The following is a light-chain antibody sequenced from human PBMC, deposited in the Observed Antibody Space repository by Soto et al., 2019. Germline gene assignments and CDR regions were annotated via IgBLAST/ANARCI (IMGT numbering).Light chain of an antibody. CDR2: DAS. V-gene: IGKV3-15*01. CDR1: QSVSSK. CDR3: QHYNHWPPYT. J-gene: IGKJ2*01. Sequence: ELVMTQSPATLSVSPGERATLSCRASQSVSSKLAWYQQKPGQAPRLLIYDASTRATGIPARFSGSGSGTEFTLTISSLQSEDFAVYYCQHYNHWPPYTFGQGTNLEIK.